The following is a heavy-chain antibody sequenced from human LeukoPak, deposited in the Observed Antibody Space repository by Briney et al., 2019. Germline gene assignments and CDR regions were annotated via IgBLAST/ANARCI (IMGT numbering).Heavy chain of an antibody. CDR3: ARVSPLLQTLPD. J-gene: IGHJ4*02. CDR1: GGSFSGYY. V-gene: IGHV4-34*01. CDR2: INHSGST. Sequence: SETLSLTCAVYGGSFSGYYWSWIRQPPGKGLEWIGEINHSGSTNYNPSLKSRVTISVDTSKNQFSLKLSSVTAADTAVYYCARVSPLLQTLPDWGQGTLVTVSS. D-gene: IGHD5-24*01.